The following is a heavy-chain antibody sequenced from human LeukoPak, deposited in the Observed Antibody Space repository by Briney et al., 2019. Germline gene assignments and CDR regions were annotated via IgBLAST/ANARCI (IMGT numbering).Heavy chain of an antibody. CDR2: MNPNNGDT. Sequence: ASVKVSCKASEYTFISYHIHWVRQASGKGLEWVAWMNPNNGDTGYAQKFQGRVTMTRKTSMNTAYMEMSSLRSEDTAVYYCARLDDYGDYVTAFDVWGQGTMVTVSS. CDR1: EYTFISYH. D-gene: IGHD4-17*01. CDR3: ARLDDYGDYVTAFDV. J-gene: IGHJ3*01. V-gene: IGHV1-8*01.